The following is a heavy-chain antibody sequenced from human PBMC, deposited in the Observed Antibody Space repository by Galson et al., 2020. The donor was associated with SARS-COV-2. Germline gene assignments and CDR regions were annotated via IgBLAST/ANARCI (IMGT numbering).Heavy chain of an antibody. CDR3: ARAGWIAARPCHYCYYLVV. Sequence: SVKVSCKASGGTFSSYAINWVRQAPGKGLEWMGGIIPILGIANYAQKFQGRVTITADKSTSTAYMELSSLRSEDTAVYYCARAGWIAARPCHYCYYLVVWGKGTPVTVSS. CDR2: IIPILGIA. V-gene: IGHV1-69*10. CDR1: GGTFSSYA. D-gene: IGHD6-6*01. J-gene: IGHJ6*03.